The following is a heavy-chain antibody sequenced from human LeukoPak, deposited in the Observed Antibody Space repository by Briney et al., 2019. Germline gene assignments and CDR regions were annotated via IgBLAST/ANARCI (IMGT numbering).Heavy chain of an antibody. CDR1: GGSISSYY. CDR2: IYYSGST. J-gene: IGHJ4*02. D-gene: IGHD3-22*01. CDR3: ARSEGSSGYYASFDY. V-gene: IGHV4-59*01. Sequence: SETLSLTCTVSGGSISSYYWSWIRQPPGKGLEWIGYIYYSGSTNYNPSLKSRVTISVDTSKNQFSLKLSSVTAADTAVYYCARSEGSSGYYASFDYWGQGTLVTVSS.